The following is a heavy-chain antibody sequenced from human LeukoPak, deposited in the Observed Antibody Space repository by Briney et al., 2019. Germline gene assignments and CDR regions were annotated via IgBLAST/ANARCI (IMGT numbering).Heavy chain of an antibody. D-gene: IGHD3-22*01. Sequence: ASVKVSCKASGGTFSTFGISWVRQAPGQGLEWMGGIIPMSGTVNNAQKFQGRVTITADKSTGTAYMELSSLRSDDTAVYFCARGLSLSGYLDAFDIWGQGTMVTVSS. CDR1: GGTFSTFG. CDR3: ARGLSLSGYLDAFDI. V-gene: IGHV1-69*06. CDR2: IIPMSGTV. J-gene: IGHJ3*02.